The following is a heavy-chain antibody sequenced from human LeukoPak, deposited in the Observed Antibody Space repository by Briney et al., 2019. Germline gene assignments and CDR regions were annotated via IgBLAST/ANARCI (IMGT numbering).Heavy chain of an antibody. J-gene: IGHJ4*02. Sequence: AGGSLRLSCAASGFTFSSYGMHWVRQAPGKGLEWVAVISYDGSNKYYADSVKGRFTISRDNSKNTLYLQMNSLRPEDTALYYCVKCDTRGNRQVDNWGQGTLVTVSS. CDR3: VKCDTRGNRQVDN. CDR2: ISYDGSNK. D-gene: IGHD3-16*01. V-gene: IGHV3-30*18. CDR1: GFTFSSYG.